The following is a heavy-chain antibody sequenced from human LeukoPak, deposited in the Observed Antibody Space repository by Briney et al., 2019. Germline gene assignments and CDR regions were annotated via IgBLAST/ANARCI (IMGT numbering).Heavy chain of an antibody. CDR2: IYYSGST. J-gene: IGHJ4*02. V-gene: IGHV4-59*08. CDR3: ARHGPYEDGYNQGVDY. D-gene: IGHD5-24*01. Sequence: ASETLSLTCTVSSGSISSYYWSWIRQPPGKGLEWIGYIYYSGSTNYNPSLKSRVTISVDTSKNQFSLKLSSVTAADTAVYYCARHGPYEDGYNQGVDYWGQGTLVTVSS. CDR1: SGSISSYY.